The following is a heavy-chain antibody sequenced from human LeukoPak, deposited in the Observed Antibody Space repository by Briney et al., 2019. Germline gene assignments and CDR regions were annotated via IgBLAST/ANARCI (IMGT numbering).Heavy chain of an antibody. V-gene: IGHV4-39*07. Sequence: SETLSLTCTVSGGSISSSSYYWGWIRQPPGKGLEWIGSIYYSGSTYYNPSLKSRVTISVDTSKNQFSLKLSSVTAADTAVYYCARQNSVVVVPAARRRMGAFDIRGQGTMVTVSS. CDR2: IYYSGST. CDR3: ARQNSVVVVPAARRRMGAFDI. CDR1: GGSISSSSYY. D-gene: IGHD2-2*01. J-gene: IGHJ3*02.